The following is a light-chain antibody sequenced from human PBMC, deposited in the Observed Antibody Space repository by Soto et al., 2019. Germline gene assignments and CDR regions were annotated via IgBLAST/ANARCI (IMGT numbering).Light chain of an antibody. CDR2: GAS. Sequence: EIVLTQSPGTLSLSPGERATLSCRASQSVSSSYLAWSQQKPCQAPRLLIYGASSRATGIPDRFSGSGSGTDFTLTISRLEPEDFAVYYGQQYGGSPMYTFGQGTKVDI. J-gene: IGKJ2*01. CDR3: QQYGGSPMYT. V-gene: IGKV3-20*01. CDR1: QSVSSSY.